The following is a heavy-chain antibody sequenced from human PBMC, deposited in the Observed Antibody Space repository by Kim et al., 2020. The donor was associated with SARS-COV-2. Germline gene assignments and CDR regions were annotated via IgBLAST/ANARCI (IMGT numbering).Heavy chain of an antibody. CDR2: ISGSGGST. J-gene: IGHJ1*01. Sequence: GGSLRLSCAASGFTFSSYAMSWVRQAPGKGLEWVSAISGSGGSTYYADSVKGRFTISRDNSKNTLYLQMNSLRAEDTAVYYCAKDSCSGGSCYEYFQHWGQGTLVTVSS. CDR3: AKDSCSGGSCYEYFQH. CDR1: GFTFSSYA. V-gene: IGHV3-23*01. D-gene: IGHD2-15*01.